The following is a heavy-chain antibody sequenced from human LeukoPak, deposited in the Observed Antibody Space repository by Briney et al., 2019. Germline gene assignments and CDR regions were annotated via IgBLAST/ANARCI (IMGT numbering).Heavy chain of an antibody. V-gene: IGHV3-23*01. Sequence: PGGSLRLSCAASGFTFSSYAMSWVRQAPGKGLEWVSAISGSGGSTYYADSVKGRFTISRDNSKNTLYLQMNSLRAEDTAVYYCAKSHVLLWFGEMGYFDYWGQGTLVTVSS. CDR2: ISGSGGST. D-gene: IGHD3-10*01. J-gene: IGHJ4*02. CDR3: AKSHVLLWFGEMGYFDY. CDR1: GFTFSSYA.